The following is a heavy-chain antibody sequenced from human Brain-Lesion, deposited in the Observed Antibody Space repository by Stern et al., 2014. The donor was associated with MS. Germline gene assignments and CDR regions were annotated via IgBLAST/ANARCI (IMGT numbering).Heavy chain of an antibody. CDR1: GGSINSGGYY. D-gene: IGHD3-22*01. CDR2: IYYTGSP. Sequence: VQLQESGPGLVKPSQTLPLTCTVSGGSINSGGYYWSWIRQYPGKGLEWIGYIYYTGSPYYDPSLKSRLSMSIDTSKNQFSLNLNSVTAADTAVYYCARGARYSDSSGYYFYFDYWGQGTLVTVSS. CDR3: ARGARYSDSSGYYFYFDY. J-gene: IGHJ4*02. V-gene: IGHV4-31*03.